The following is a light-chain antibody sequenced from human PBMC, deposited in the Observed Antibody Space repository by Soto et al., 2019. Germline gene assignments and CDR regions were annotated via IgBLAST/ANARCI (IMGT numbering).Light chain of an antibody. Sequence: EIVMTQSPATLSVSPGERATLSCRASQSVSSNLAWYHQKPGQAPRLLIYGASTRATGIPARFSGSGSGTEFTLTISSLQFEDFAVYYCQQYNNWPYTFGQGTKLEIK. CDR1: QSVSSN. CDR2: GAS. J-gene: IGKJ2*01. CDR3: QQYNNWPYT. V-gene: IGKV3-15*01.